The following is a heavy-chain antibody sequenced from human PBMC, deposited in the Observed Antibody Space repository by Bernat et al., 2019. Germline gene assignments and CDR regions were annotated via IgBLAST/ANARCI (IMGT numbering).Heavy chain of an antibody. J-gene: IGHJ4*02. CDR2: ISYDGSNK. Sequence: QVQLVESGGGVVQPGRSLRLSCAASGFTFSSYAMHWVRQAPGKGLEWVAVISYDGSNKYYADSVKGRFTISRDNSKNTLYLQMNSLRAEDTAVYYCARTTEYDFWSGGSDYWGQGTLVTVSS. V-gene: IGHV3-30-3*01. CDR1: GFTFSSYA. D-gene: IGHD3-3*01. CDR3: ARTTEYDFWSGGSDY.